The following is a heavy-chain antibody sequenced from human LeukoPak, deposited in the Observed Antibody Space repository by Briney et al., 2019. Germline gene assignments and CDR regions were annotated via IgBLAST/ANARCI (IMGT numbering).Heavy chain of an antibody. J-gene: IGHJ4*02. CDR1: GFTFSSYA. V-gene: IGHV3-30-3*01. CDR3: ATGREYLYDLISDY. Sequence: GGSLRLSCASSGFTFSSYAMHWVRQAPGKGLEWVAVISYDGSNKYYADSVKGRFTISRDNSKNTLYLQMNSLRAEDTAVYYCATGREYLYDLISDYWGQGTLVTVSS. D-gene: IGHD3/OR15-3a*01. CDR2: ISYDGSNK.